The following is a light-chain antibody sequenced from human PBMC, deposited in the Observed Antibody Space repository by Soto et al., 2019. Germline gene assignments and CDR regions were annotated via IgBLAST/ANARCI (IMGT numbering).Light chain of an antibody. CDR3: QQCRNWPLT. J-gene: IGKJ4*01. CDR1: QTVYNN. CDR2: DAS. Sequence: EIVMTQSPATLSVSPGEGATLSCKASQTVYNNLAWYQQRPGQPPRLLIYDASTRATGISARFSGSGYGTEFSLTISSLQSEDFAVYFCQQCRNWPLTFGGETKVEIK. V-gene: IGKV3-15*01.